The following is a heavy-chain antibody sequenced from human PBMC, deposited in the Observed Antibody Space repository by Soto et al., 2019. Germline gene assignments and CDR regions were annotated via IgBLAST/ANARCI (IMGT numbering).Heavy chain of an antibody. CDR2: ISNDGSNE. CDR3: AKGEVRGIIPSYFDY. V-gene: IGHV3-30*18. D-gene: IGHD3-10*01. Sequence: GGSLRLSCACSGFTFRWFGMNWVRQAPGKGLEWVARISNDGSNEYYVDCVKGRFTISRDNSKNTLYLQMDSLRAEDTAVYYCAKGEVRGIIPSYFDYWGRGTLVTVSS. CDR1: GFTFRWFG. J-gene: IGHJ4*02.